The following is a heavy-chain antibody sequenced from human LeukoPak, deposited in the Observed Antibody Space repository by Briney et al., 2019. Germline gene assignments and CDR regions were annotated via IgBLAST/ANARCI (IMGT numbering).Heavy chain of an antibody. CDR2: INPSGGST. CDR1: GYTFTSYY. Sequence: WASVKVSCKASGYTFTSYYMHWVRQAPGQGLEWMGIINPSGGSTSYAQKFQGRVTMTRDTSTSTVYMELSSLRSEDTAVYYCATDFTYSGSYYSFGYWGQGTLVTVSS. J-gene: IGHJ4*02. V-gene: IGHV1-46*01. D-gene: IGHD1-26*01. CDR3: ATDFTYSGSYYSFGY.